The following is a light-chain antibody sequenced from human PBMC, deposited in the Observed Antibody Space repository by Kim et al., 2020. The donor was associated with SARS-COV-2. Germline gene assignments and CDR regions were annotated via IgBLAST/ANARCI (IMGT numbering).Light chain of an antibody. Sequence: PGQTARITCGADKIGTKSVHWYHQKPGQAPVLVMSFNNDRPSGTPERFSGSNSGNTATLIITGVEAADEADYYCQVWDSSSDRYVFGTGTQLTVL. V-gene: IGLV3-21*01. CDR3: QVWDSSSDRYV. CDR1: KIGTKS. J-gene: IGLJ1*01. CDR2: FNN.